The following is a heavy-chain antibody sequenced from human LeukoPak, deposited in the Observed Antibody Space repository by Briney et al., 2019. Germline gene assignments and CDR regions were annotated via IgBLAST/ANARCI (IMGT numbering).Heavy chain of an antibody. CDR2: ISSGSTFI. Sequence: PGGSLRLSCVSFGSSLDDDHMNWMNWVRQAPGKGLEWVSSISSGSTFIYYGESVKGRFTVSRDNAKNSLYLHMNSLRVEDTGVYYRASRSLPATFYGMAVWGQGTTVTVAS. V-gene: IGHV3-21*01. CDR1: GSSLDDDH. CDR3: ASRSLPATFYGMAV. D-gene: IGHD1-14*01. J-gene: IGHJ6*02.